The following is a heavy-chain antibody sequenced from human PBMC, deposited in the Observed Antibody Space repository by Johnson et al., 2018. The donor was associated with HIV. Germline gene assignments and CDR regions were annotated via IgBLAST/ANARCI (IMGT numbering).Heavy chain of an antibody. CDR2: ISGSFSTK. V-gene: IGHV3-23*04. J-gene: IGHJ3*02. D-gene: IGHD4-23*01. Sequence: VQLVESGGGLVQPGGSLRLSCAASGFTFSSYAMSWVRQAPGKGLEWVSYISGSFSTKYYADSVKGRFTISRDNSKNTLYLQMSSLKTDDTAVYYCTTDYHAVFGGFDIWGQGTMVTVSS. CDR3: TTDYHAVFGGFDI. CDR1: GFTFSSYA.